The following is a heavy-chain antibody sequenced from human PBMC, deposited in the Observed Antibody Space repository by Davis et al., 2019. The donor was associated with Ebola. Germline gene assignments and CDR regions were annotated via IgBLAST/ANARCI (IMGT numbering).Heavy chain of an antibody. J-gene: IGHJ5*02. CDR1: GGSISSSSYH. CDR2: IYYSGST. D-gene: IGHD1-1*01. Sequence: SETLSLTCPVPGGSISSSSYHWGWIRQPPGKGLEWIGYIYYSGSTNYNPSLKSRVTISVDTSKNKFSLKLSSVTAADTAVYYCARGAVRGGAWFDPWGQGTLVTVSS. V-gene: IGHV4-61*05. CDR3: ARGAVRGGAWFDP.